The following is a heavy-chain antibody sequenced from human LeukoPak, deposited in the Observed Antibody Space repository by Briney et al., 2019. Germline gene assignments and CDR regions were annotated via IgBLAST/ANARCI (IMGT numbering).Heavy chain of an antibody. V-gene: IGHV4-4*07. J-gene: IGHJ4*02. CDR2: IYTTGNT. CDR3: ARTPYSSPHYDY. CDR1: GGSISHYY. D-gene: IGHD6-13*01. Sequence: SETLSLTCTVSGGSISHYYWSWIRQPAGKGLEWIGRIYTTGNTNYNPSLKSRVTMSVDTSENQVSLNLSSVTAADTAVYYCARTPYSSPHYDYWGQGTLVTVSS.